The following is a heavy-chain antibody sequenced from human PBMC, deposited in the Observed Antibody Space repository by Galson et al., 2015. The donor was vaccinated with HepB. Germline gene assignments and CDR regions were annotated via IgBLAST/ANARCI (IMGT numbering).Heavy chain of an antibody. J-gene: IGHJ4*02. CDR3: ARSDWYGVFDY. Sequence: SLRLSCAVSGFSFNGYGMHWVRQAPGKGLEWVAHIWYDGSNQYYADSAKGRFTISRDNSKHTLYLQMNSLRAEDTAVYYCARSDWYGVFDYWGQGALVTVSS. V-gene: IGHV3-33*08. D-gene: IGHD3/OR15-3a*01. CDR2: IWYDGSNQ. CDR1: GFSFNGYG.